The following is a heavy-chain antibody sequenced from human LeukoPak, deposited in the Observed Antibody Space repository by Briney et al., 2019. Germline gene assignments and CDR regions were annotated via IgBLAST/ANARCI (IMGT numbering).Heavy chain of an antibody. CDR1: GFTFSSYA. CDR2: ISTRGGTT. J-gene: IGHJ4*02. V-gene: IGHV3-23*01. D-gene: IGHD1-26*01. CDR3: AKDRWAGATISHYFDY. Sequence: GGSLRLSCAASGFTFSSYAMNWVRQAPGKGLEWVSAISTRGGTTYYADSAKGRFTISRDDSKNTLYLQVNSLRVEDTAVYYCAKDRWAGATISHYFDYWGQGTLVTVSS.